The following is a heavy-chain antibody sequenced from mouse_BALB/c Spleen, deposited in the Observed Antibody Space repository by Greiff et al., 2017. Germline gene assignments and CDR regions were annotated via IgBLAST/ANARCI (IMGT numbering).Heavy chain of an antibody. CDR1: GFSLSTYGIG. CDR3: ARIENPKVFAY. J-gene: IGHJ3*01. CDR2: IWWNDNK. V-gene: IGHV8-11*01. Sequence: KESGPGILQPSQTLSLTCSFSGFSLSTYGIGVGWIRQPSGKGLEWLAHIWWNDNKYYNTALKSRLTISKDTSNNQVFLKIASVDTADTATYYCARIENPKVFAYWGQGTLVTVSA.